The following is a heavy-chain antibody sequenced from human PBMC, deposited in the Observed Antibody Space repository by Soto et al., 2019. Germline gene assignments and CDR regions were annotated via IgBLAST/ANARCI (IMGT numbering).Heavy chain of an antibody. Sequence: GGSLRLSCAASGFTFSSYGMHWVRQAPGKGLEWVAVISYDGSNKYYADSVKGRFTISRDNSKNTLYLQMNSLGAEDTAVYYCAKGVVPLLYYFDYWGQGTLVTVSS. J-gene: IGHJ4*02. CDR1: GFTFSSYG. CDR3: AKGVVPLLYYFDY. D-gene: IGHD2-15*01. V-gene: IGHV3-30*18. CDR2: ISYDGSNK.